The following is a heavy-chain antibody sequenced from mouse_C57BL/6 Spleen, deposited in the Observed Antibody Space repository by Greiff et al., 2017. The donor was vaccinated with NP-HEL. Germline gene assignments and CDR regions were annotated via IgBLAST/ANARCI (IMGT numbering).Heavy chain of an antibody. Sequence: QVQLQQPGAELVKPGASVKLSCKASGYTFTSYWMHWVKQRPGQGLEWIGMIHPNSGSTNYNEKFKSKATLTVDKSSSTAYMQLSSLTSEDSAVYYCARSGYDYDWYFDVWGTGTTVTVSS. V-gene: IGHV1-64*01. D-gene: IGHD2-4*01. CDR3: ARSGYDYDWYFDV. CDR1: GYTFTSYW. CDR2: IHPNSGST. J-gene: IGHJ1*03.